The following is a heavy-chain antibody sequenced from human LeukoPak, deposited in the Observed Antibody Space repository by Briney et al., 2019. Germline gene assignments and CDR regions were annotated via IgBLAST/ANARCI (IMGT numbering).Heavy chain of an antibody. Sequence: PSETLSLTCAVYGGSFSGYYWSWIRQPPGKGLEWIGYIYYSGSTNYNPSLKSRVTISVDTSKNQFSLKLSSVTAADTAVYYCARDYYGHIYGMDVWGQGTTVTVSS. CDR1: GGSFSGYY. J-gene: IGHJ6*02. CDR3: ARDYYGHIYGMDV. D-gene: IGHD3-10*01. V-gene: IGHV4-59*01. CDR2: IYYSGST.